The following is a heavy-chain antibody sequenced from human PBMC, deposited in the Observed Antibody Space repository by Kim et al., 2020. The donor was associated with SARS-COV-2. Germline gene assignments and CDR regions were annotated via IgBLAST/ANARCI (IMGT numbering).Heavy chain of an antibody. V-gene: IGHV4-59*01. Sequence: NPSLKSRVTISVDTSKNQFSLKLSSVTAADTAVYYCARADSSSWYDAFDIWGQGTMVTVSS. CDR3: ARADSSSWYDAFDI. D-gene: IGHD6-13*01. J-gene: IGHJ3*02.